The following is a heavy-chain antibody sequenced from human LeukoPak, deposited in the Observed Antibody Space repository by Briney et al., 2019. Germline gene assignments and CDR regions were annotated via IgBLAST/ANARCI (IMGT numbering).Heavy chain of an antibody. CDR3: ARDCYSYLYYMDV. Sequence: GGSLRLSCAASGFTLSSYSMNWVRQAPGKGLEWVSSISSSSSYIYYADSVKGRFTISRDNAKNSLYLQMNSLRAEDTAVYYCARDCYSYLYYMDVWGKGTTVTVSS. J-gene: IGHJ6*03. D-gene: IGHD5-18*01. CDR2: ISSSSSYI. V-gene: IGHV3-21*01. CDR1: GFTLSSYS.